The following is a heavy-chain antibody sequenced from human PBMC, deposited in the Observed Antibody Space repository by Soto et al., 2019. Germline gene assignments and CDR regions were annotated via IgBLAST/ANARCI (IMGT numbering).Heavy chain of an antibody. V-gene: IGHV4-34*01. CDR2: INHSGST. CDR1: GGSFSGYY. D-gene: IGHD6-13*01. Sequence: PSETLSLTCAVYGGSFSGYYCSWSRQPPGKGLEWIVEINHSGSTNYNPSLKSRVTMSVDTSKNQFSLNLNSVTTADTAVYYCARVFIYSSRNWFDPWGQGTLVTVSS. CDR3: ARVFIYSSRNWFDP. J-gene: IGHJ5*02.